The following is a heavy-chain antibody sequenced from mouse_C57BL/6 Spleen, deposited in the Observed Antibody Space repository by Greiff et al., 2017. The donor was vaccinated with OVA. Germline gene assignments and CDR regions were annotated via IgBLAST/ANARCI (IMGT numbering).Heavy chain of an antibody. CDR3: ARETPMGY. V-gene: IGHV1-59*01. CDR2: IDPSDSYT. J-gene: IGHJ4*01. CDR1: GYTFTSYW. Sequence: QVQLKQPGAELVRPGPSVKLSCKASGYTFTSYWMHWVKQRPGQGLEWIGVIDPSDSYTNYNQKFKGKATLTVDTSSSTAYMQLSSLTSEDSAVYYCARETPMGYWGQGTSVTASS.